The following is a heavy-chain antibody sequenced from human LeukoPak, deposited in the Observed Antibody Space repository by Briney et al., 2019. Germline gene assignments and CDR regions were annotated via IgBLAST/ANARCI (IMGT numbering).Heavy chain of an antibody. CDR2: INPNSGGT. D-gene: IGHD3-22*01. V-gene: IGHV1-2*02. CDR1: GYTFTGYY. Sequence: GASVKVSCKASGYTFTGYYMHWVRQAPGQGLEWMGWINPNSGGTNYAQKFQGRVTMTRDTSISTAYMELSRLRSDDTAVYYCARSPKYYYDSSGYHKAVYFDYWGQGTLVTVSS. CDR3: ARSPKYYYDSSGYHKAVYFDY. J-gene: IGHJ4*02.